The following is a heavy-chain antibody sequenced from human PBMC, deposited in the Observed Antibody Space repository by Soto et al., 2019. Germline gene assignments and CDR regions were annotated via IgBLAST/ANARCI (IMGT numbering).Heavy chain of an antibody. CDR3: AKDVGLYGSGNFDY. D-gene: IGHD3-10*01. V-gene: IGHV3-9*01. Sequence: EVQLEESGGGSVQPGRSLRLSCAASGFTFDDYAMHWVRQAPGKGLEWVSGISWNSGSIGYADSVKGRFTISRDNAKNSLYLQMNSLRAEDTALYYCAKDVGLYGSGNFDYWGQGTLVTVSS. J-gene: IGHJ4*02. CDR1: GFTFDDYA. CDR2: ISWNSGSI.